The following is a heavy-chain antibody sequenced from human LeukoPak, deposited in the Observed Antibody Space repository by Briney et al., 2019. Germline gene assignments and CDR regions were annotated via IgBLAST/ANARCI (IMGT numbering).Heavy chain of an antibody. V-gene: IGHV4-59*01. CDR1: GGSISSYY. CDR3: ARSAHYYYDSASFGVAFDV. D-gene: IGHD3-22*01. Sequence: PSETLSLTCTVSGGSISSYYWSWIRQPPGKGLEWIGNIFYTGTTKYNPSLKSRVSISVEASKNQFSLQQISETAADTAMYYCARSAHYYYDSASFGVAFDVRGQWTMVTVS. CDR2: IFYTGTT. J-gene: IGHJ3*01.